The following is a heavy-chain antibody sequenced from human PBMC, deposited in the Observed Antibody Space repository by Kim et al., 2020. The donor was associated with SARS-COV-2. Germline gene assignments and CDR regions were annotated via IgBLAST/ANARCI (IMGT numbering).Heavy chain of an antibody. CDR3: ARTTVTTDRHIDY. J-gene: IGHJ4*02. D-gene: IGHD4-17*01. CDR1: GGSFSGYY. V-gene: IGHV4-34*01. CDR2: INHSGST. Sequence: SETLSLTCAVYGGSFSGYYWSWIRQPPGKGLEWIGEINHSGSTNYNPSLKSRVTISVDTSKNQFSLKLSSVTAADTAVYYCARTTVTTDRHIDYWGQGTLVTVSS.